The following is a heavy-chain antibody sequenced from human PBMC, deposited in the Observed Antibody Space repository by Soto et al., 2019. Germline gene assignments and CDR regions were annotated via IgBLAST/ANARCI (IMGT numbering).Heavy chain of an antibody. D-gene: IGHD2-15*01. Sequence: QVQLVQSGAELKKPGASVKVSCKASGYTFTTYGITWVRQAPGQGLEWMGWISAYNGNTNYAQNLQGRVAMTTDTSTSTSYMELWSLRSDDTAVYYCAKTYCSGGSCYSPWFDPWGQGTLVTVSS. CDR2: ISAYNGNT. J-gene: IGHJ5*02. CDR1: GYTFTTYG. V-gene: IGHV1-18*01. CDR3: AKTYCSGGSCYSPWFDP.